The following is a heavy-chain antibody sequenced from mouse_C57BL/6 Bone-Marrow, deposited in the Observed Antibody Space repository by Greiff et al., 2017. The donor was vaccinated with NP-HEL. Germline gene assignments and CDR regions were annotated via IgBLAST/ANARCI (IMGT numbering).Heavy chain of an antibody. CDR3: ATRLRMMVTGWFAY. CDR1: GFNIKNTY. CDR2: IDPANGNT. Sequence: VQLKESVAELVRPGASVKLSCTASGFNIKNTYMHWVKQRPEQGLGWIGRIDPANGNTKYAPKFQGKATITADTSSNTAYLQLSSLTSEDTAIYYCATRLRMMVTGWFAYWGQGTLVTVSA. D-gene: IGHD2-3*01. J-gene: IGHJ3*01. V-gene: IGHV14-3*01.